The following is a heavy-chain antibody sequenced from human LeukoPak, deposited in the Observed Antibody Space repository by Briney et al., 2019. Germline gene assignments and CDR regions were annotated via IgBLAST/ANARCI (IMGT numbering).Heavy chain of an antibody. Sequence: ASVKVSCKDSGYTFTGYYMHWARQAPGQGLEWMGWINPNSGGTNYAQNFQGRVTMTRDTSISTAYMELTRLRSDDTAVYYCARGGDDAFDIWGQGTMVTVSS. V-gene: IGHV1-2*02. D-gene: IGHD7-27*01. CDR1: GYTFTGYY. CDR3: ARGGDDAFDI. CDR2: INPNSGGT. J-gene: IGHJ3*02.